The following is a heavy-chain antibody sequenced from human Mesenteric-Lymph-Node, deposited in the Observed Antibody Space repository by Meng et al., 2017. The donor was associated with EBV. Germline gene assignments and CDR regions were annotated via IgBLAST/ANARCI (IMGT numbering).Heavy chain of an antibody. CDR2: TYYRSKWYN. J-gene: IGHJ4*02. D-gene: IGHD6-19*01. CDR3: ARAVAGKGTYDS. Sequence: QVQLQQLGPRLVKPSQTLSLTCAISGDSVSSNSVGWAWIRQSPSRGLEWLGRTYYRSKWYNDYALSVESRITMNPDTSKNQFSLQLNSVTPDDTALYYCARAVAGKGTYDSWGQGTLVTVSS. V-gene: IGHV6-1*01. CDR1: GDSVSSNSVG.